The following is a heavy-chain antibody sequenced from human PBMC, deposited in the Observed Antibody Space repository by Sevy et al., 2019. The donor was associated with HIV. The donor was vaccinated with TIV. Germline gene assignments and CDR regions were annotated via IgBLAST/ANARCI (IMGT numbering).Heavy chain of an antibody. J-gene: IGHJ6*02. CDR1: GFTFDDYA. CDR2: ISWNSGSI. D-gene: IGHD3-9*01. Sequence: SLRLSCAASGFTFDDYAMHWVRQAPGKGLEWVSGISWNSGSIGYADSVKGRFTISRDNAKNSLYLQMNSLRAEDTALYYCAKSGILTGYYYYGMDVWGQGTTVTVSS. CDR3: AKSGILTGYYYYGMDV. V-gene: IGHV3-9*01.